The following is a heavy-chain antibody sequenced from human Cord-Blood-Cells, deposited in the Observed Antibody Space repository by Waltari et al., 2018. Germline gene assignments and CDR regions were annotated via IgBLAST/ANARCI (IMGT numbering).Heavy chain of an antibody. Sequence: EVQLVESGGGLVQPGGALRLSCAASGFTVSSYGISWVRQAPGKGLEWVANIKQDGSEKYYVDSVKGRFTISRDNAKNSLYLQMNSLRAEDTAVYYCARDFSSSWYYFDYWGQGTLVTVSS. CDR3: ARDFSSSWYYFDY. D-gene: IGHD6-13*01. CDR2: IKQDGSEK. V-gene: IGHV3-7*01. J-gene: IGHJ4*02. CDR1: GFTVSSYG.